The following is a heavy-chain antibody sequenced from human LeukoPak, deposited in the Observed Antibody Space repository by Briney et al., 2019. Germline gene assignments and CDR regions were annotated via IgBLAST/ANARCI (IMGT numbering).Heavy chain of an antibody. D-gene: IGHD4-11*01. CDR1: GYSFTGYY. Sequence: GASVKASCKAAGYSFTGYYIHWVRQAPGQGLEWMGRISPYSGETKYGQNFQGRVTMTTDTSISTAYMELSRLISDDTAVYYCAREDNNSDRWFDPWGQGTLVTVSS. J-gene: IGHJ5*02. CDR2: ISPYSGET. CDR3: AREDNNSDRWFDP. V-gene: IGHV1-2*06.